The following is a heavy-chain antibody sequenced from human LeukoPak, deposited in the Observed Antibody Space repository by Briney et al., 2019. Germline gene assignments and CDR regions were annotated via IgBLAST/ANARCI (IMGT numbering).Heavy chain of an antibody. V-gene: IGHV3-23*01. CDR1: GFTFSSYA. Sequence: GGSLRLSCAASGFTFSSYAMSWVRQAPGKGLEWVSAISGSGGSTYYADTVKGRFTISRDNSKNTLYLQMNSLRAEDTAVYYCAKSQVGSSSSGFDYWGQGALVTVSS. J-gene: IGHJ4*02. CDR3: AKSQVGSSSSGFDY. CDR2: ISGSGGST. D-gene: IGHD6-6*01.